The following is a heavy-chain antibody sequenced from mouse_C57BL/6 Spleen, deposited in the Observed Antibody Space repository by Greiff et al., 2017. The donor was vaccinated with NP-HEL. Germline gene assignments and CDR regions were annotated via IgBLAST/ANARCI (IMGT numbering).Heavy chain of an antibody. CDR2: IDPSDSYT. J-gene: IGHJ4*01. CDR1: GYTFTSYW. D-gene: IGHD2-5*01. CDR3: ARVHYSNPDYAMDY. V-gene: IGHV1-69*01. Sequence: QVQLQQPGAELVMPGASVKLSCKASGYTFTSYWMHWVKQRPGQGLEWIGEIDPSDSYTNYNQKFKGKSTLTVDKSSSTAYMQLSSLTSEDSAVYDCARVHYSNPDYAMDYWGQGTSVTVPS.